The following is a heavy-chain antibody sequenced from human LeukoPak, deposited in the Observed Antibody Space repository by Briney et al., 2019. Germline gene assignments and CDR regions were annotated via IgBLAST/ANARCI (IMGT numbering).Heavy chain of an antibody. D-gene: IGHD6-13*01. CDR1: AFTFSSYA. Sequence: PGGSLRLSCAASAFTFSSYAMSWVRRAPGKGLEWVSAISGSGGSTYYADSVRGRFTISRDNSKNTLYLQMNSLRAEDTAVYYCAKDLSSRGAAYWGQGTLVTVSS. CDR3: AKDLSSRGAAY. CDR2: ISGSGGST. J-gene: IGHJ4*02. V-gene: IGHV3-23*01.